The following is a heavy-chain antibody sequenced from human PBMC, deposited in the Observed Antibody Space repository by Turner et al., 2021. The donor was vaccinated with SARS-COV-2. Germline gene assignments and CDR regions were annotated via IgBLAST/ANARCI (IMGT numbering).Heavy chain of an antibody. CDR3: ARLMDTAMDYYGMDV. V-gene: IGHV4-39*01. J-gene: IGHJ6*02. Sequence: QLQLQESGPGLVKPSEPLSLTCTVSGGSISSSSYYWGWIRQPPGKGLEWIGNIYYSGITYYNPSLKSRVTISVDTSKNQFSLKLSSATAADTAVYYCARLMDTAMDYYGMDVWGQGTTVTVSS. D-gene: IGHD5-18*01. CDR1: GGSISSSSYY. CDR2: IYYSGIT.